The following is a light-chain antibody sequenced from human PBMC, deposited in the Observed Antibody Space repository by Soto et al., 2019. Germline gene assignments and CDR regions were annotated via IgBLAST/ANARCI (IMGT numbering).Light chain of an antibody. CDR2: DAS. V-gene: IGKV1-5*01. CDR1: QSLNSR. Sequence: DIQMTQSPSTLSASVGDRVTLTCRAAQSLNSRLAWYQHRPGKAPRLLIYDASTLESGVPSRFSGSGSGTEFTLTISSLQPDDFATYYCLQYNSYWTFGQGTKVDI. J-gene: IGKJ1*01. CDR3: LQYNSYWT.